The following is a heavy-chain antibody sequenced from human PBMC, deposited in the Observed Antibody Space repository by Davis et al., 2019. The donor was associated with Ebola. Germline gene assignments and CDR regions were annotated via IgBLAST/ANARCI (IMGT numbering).Heavy chain of an antibody. Sequence: GGSLRLSCGVSGLPFSAYFMDWVRLTPGTGLEWVAVISYDGSNKYYADSVKGRFTISRDNSKNTLYLQMNSLRAEDTAVYYCAKGTSQGYWGQGTLVTVSS. CDR3: AKGTSQGY. D-gene: IGHD3-10*01. J-gene: IGHJ4*02. CDR1: GLPFSAYF. V-gene: IGHV3-30*18. CDR2: ISYDGSNK.